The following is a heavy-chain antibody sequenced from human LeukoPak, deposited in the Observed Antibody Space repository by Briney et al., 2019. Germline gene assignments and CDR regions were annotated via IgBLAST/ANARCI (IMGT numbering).Heavy chain of an antibody. CDR3: ARQQQLLDY. CDR2: INPNSGGT. Sequence: ASVKVSCKASGYTFTDYYIHWVRQAPGQGLEWMGWINPNSGGTDSAQKFQGRVTMTRDTSISTAYMELGRLTSDDTAVYYCARQQQLLDYWGQGTLVTVSS. D-gene: IGHD6-13*01. CDR1: GYTFTDYY. J-gene: IGHJ4*02. V-gene: IGHV1-2*02.